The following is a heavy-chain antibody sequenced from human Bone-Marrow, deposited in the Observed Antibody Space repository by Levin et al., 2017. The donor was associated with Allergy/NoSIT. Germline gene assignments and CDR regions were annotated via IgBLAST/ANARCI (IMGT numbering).Heavy chain of an antibody. CDR1: GGSVSSGSYY. Sequence: SETLSLTCTVSGGSVSSGSYYWSWIRQPPGKGLEWIGYIFYSGSTNYNPSLKSRVTISVDTSKNQFSLKLSSVTAADTAVYYCARVIGCTNGVCQFDPWGQGTLVTVSS. CDR2: IFYSGST. V-gene: IGHV4-61*01. CDR3: ARVIGCTNGVCQFDP. D-gene: IGHD2-8*01. J-gene: IGHJ5*02.